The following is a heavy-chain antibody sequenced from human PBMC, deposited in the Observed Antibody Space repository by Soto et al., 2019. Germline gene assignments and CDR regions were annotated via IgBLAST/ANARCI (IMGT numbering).Heavy chain of an antibody. D-gene: IGHD3-10*01. CDR3: ARHGDVPYYYYGMDV. V-gene: IGHV1-18*01. CDR1: GYTFNRYG. J-gene: IGHJ6*02. Sequence: ASVKVSCKASGYTFNRYGISWMRQAPGQGLEWMGWISGYNGNTDYAQEVQGRVTMTTDTSTSTVYMELRSLRSDDTAVYYCARHGDVPYYYYGMDVWGQGTTVTVSS. CDR2: ISGYNGNT.